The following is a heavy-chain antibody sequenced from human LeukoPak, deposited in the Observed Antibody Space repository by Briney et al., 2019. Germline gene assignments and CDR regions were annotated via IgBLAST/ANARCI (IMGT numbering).Heavy chain of an antibody. V-gene: IGHV3-23*01. CDR2: ISGSGGST. CDR3: ESLSYDFWSGAL. J-gene: IGHJ4*02. Sequence: QPGGSLRLSCAASGFTFSSYAMSWVRQAPGKGLEWLSAISGSGGSTYYADSVKGRFTISRDNSKNTLYLQMSSLRAEDTAVYYCESLSYDFWSGALWGQGTLVTVSS. D-gene: IGHD3-3*01. CDR1: GFTFSSYA.